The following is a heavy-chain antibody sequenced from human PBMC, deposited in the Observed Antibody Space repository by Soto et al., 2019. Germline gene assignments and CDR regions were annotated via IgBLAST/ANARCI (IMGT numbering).Heavy chain of an antibody. CDR2: IYPGDSET. Sequence: GESLKISCKGSGYSFSSYWIGWVRQMPGKGLECMGIIYPGDSETRYRPSFRGQVTISVDKSINTAYLQWSSLKASDTAMYYCVRSTVTYYFDYWGQGTLVTVSS. J-gene: IGHJ4*02. CDR1: GYSFSSYW. CDR3: VRSTVTYYFDY. V-gene: IGHV5-51*01. D-gene: IGHD4-17*01.